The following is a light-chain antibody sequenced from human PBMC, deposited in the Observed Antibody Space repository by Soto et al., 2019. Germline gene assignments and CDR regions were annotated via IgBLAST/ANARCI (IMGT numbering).Light chain of an antibody. J-gene: IGLJ2*01. CDR1: SSDVGSYNL. CDR3: RSFAGSSTFVV. V-gene: IGLV2-23*02. Sequence: QSVLTQPASVSGSPGQSITISCTGTSSDVGSYNLVSWYQQHPGKAPKLMIYEDSTRPSGVSNRFSGSKSGNTASLTISGRQAEDEADYYCRSFAGSSTFVVFGGGTKLTVL. CDR2: EDS.